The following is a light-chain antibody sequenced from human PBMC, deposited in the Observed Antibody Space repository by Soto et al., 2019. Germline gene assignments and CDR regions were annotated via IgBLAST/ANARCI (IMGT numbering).Light chain of an antibody. CDR1: QSILYSSNNKIC. CDR2: WAS. Sequence: DIVMTQSPDSLAVSLGERATINCKSSQSILYSSNNKICLAWYQQKPGQPPKVLIYWASTRESGVPDRFSGSGSGTDFTLTISSLQPDDFATYYCQQYKSYWTFGQGTKVDIK. V-gene: IGKV4-1*01. J-gene: IGKJ1*01. CDR3: QQYKSYWT.